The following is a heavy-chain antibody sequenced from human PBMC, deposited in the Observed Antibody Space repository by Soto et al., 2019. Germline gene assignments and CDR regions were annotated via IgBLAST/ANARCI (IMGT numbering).Heavy chain of an antibody. CDR3: AKDRDYPRDQFHY. D-gene: IGHD2-2*01. J-gene: IGHJ4*02. Sequence: EVHLLESGGGLVQPGGSLRLSCTASGFTFTYYAFSWVRQAPGKGLERVSAISANGQGIYYADSVRGRFTISRDNSKNTVFLHMDSLRAEDTAVYYCAKDRDYPRDQFHYWGQGTLVTVSS. CDR2: ISANGQGI. V-gene: IGHV3-23*01. CDR1: GFTFTYYA.